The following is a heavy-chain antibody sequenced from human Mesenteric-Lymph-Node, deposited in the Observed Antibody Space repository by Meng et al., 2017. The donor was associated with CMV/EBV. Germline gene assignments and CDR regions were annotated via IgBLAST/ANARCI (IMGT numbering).Heavy chain of an antibody. CDR2: ISFDGSNE. D-gene: IGHD3-3*01. CDR3: ARVLRLQGYYFDY. CDR1: GFTFSSYT. V-gene: IGHV3-30-3*01. Sequence: GESLKISCAASGFTFSSYTMHWVRQAPGKGLEWVAVISFDGSNEYYADSVKGRFTISKDNSKNTLYLQMNSLRAEDTAVYSCARVLRLQGYYFDYWGQGTLVTVSS. J-gene: IGHJ4*02.